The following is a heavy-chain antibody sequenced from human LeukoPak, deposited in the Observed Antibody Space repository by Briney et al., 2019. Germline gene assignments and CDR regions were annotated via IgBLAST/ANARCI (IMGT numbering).Heavy chain of an antibody. CDR3: ARDSSYYGSGSFSD. CDR2: ISSSGSTM. D-gene: IGHD3-10*01. Sequence: PGGSLRLSCAASGFTFSSYEMNWVRQAPGKGLEWVSYISSSGSTMYYADSVKGRFTISRDNAKNSLYLQMNSLRAEDTAVYYCARDSSYYGSGSFSDWGQGTLVTVSS. V-gene: IGHV3-48*03. CDR1: GFTFSSYE. J-gene: IGHJ4*02.